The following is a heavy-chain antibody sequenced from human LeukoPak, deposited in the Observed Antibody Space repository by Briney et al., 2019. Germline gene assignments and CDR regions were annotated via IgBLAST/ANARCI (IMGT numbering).Heavy chain of an antibody. CDR2: IYYSGST. CDR3: AGRTYYYDSSEEEC. V-gene: IGHV4-59*01. CDR1: GGSISSYY. D-gene: IGHD3-22*01. Sequence: SETLSLTCTVSGGSISSYYWSWIRQPPGKGLEWIGYIYYSGSTNYNPSLKSRVTISVDTSKNQFSLKLSSVTAADTAVYYCAGRTYYYDSSEEECWGQGTLVTVSS. J-gene: IGHJ4*02.